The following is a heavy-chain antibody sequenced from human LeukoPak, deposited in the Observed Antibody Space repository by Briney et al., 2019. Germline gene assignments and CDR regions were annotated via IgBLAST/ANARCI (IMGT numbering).Heavy chain of an antibody. J-gene: IGHJ4*02. V-gene: IGHV4-31*03. Sequence: SQTLSLTCTVSGGSISSGGYYWSWIRQHPGKGLEWIGYIYYSGSTYYNPSLKSRVTIPVDTSKNQFSLKLSSVTAADTAVYYCARGNYYDSSGYSPLYYFDYWGQGTLVTVSS. CDR2: IYYSGST. CDR3: ARGNYYDSSGYSPLYYFDY. D-gene: IGHD3-22*01. CDR1: GGSISSGGYY.